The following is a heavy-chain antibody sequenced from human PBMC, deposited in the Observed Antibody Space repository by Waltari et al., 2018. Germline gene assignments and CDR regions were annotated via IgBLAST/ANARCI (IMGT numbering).Heavy chain of an antibody. V-gene: IGHV4-34*01. J-gene: IGHJ4*02. Sequence: QVQLQQWGAGLLKPSETLSLTCAVYGGSFSGYYWSWIRQPPGKGLEWIGEINHSGSTNYNPSLKSRVTISVDTAKNQFSLKLSSVTAADTAVYYCARGPYDSSGYYAGYYWGQGTLVTVSS. CDR1: GGSFSGYY. D-gene: IGHD3-22*01. CDR2: INHSGST. CDR3: ARGPYDSSGYYAGYY.